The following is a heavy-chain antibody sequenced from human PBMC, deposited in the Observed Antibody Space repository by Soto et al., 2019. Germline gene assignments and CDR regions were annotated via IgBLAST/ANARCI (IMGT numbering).Heavy chain of an antibody. CDR1: GGAIRNYS. CDR2: ICHSGST. Sequence: TLSPTRTVSGGAIRNYSLSWVRDPPGKGLECLGYICHSGSTYYNPSLKSRVTISVDRSKNQFSLKLSSVTAADTAVYYCAGSGYYHNSGMDVWGQGTTVTVSS. J-gene: IGHJ6*02. V-gene: IGHV4-30-2*01. D-gene: IGHD3-22*01. CDR3: AGSGYYHNSGMDV.